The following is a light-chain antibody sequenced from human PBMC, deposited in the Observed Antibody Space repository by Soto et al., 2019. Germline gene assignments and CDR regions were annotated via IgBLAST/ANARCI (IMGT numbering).Light chain of an antibody. CDR1: SSNIGKNY. Sequence: QSVLTQPPSASGTPGQRVTISCSGSSSNIGKNYVYWYQQLPGTAPKLLINKNNRRPSGVPDRFSGSKSGTSASLAISGLRSEDEADYYCAVWDGSLSGWVFGGGTKLTVL. V-gene: IGLV1-47*01. CDR2: KNN. CDR3: AVWDGSLSGWV. J-gene: IGLJ3*02.